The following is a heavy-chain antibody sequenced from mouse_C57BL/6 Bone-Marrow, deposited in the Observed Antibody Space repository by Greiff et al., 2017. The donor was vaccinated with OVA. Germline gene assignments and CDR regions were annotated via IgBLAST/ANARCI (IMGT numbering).Heavy chain of an antibody. CDR1: GYTFTSYW. D-gene: IGHD1-1*01. V-gene: IGHV1-55*01. CDR2: IYPGSGST. J-gene: IGHJ1*03. Sequence: VQLQQPGAELVKPGASVKMSCKASGYTFTSYWITWVKQRPGQGLEWIGDIYPGSGSTNYNEKFKSKATLTVDTSSSTAYMQLSSLTSEASAVYYCARGNYYGSKTDWYFDVWGTGTTVTVSS. CDR3: ARGNYYGSKTDWYFDV.